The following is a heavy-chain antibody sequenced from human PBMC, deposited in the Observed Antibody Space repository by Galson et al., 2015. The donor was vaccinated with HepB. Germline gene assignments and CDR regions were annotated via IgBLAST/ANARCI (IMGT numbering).Heavy chain of an antibody. CDR2: ISYDGSNK. CDR1: GFTFSSYA. D-gene: IGHD3-22*01. Sequence: SLRLSCAASGFTFSSYAMHWVRQAPGKGLEWVAVISYDGSNKYYADSVKGRFTISRDNSKNTLYLQMNSLRAEDTAVYYCARGGITMIVVVPAFDYWGQGTLVTVSS. CDR3: ARGGITMIVVVPAFDY. J-gene: IGHJ4*02. V-gene: IGHV3-30-3*01.